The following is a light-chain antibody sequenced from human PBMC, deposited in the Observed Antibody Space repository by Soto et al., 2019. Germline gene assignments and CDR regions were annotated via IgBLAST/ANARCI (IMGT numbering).Light chain of an antibody. CDR1: RRDVGSYDT. V-gene: IGLV2-8*01. Sequence: QSALTQPPSASGSSGQSVTISCTGTRRDVGSYDTVSWYQQHPGKAPKLMIYEVNKRPSGVPDRFSGSKFGNTASLTVSALQAEDEADYYCSSYAGSDNLVFGGGTQLTVL. J-gene: IGLJ2*01. CDR2: EVN. CDR3: SSYAGSDNLV.